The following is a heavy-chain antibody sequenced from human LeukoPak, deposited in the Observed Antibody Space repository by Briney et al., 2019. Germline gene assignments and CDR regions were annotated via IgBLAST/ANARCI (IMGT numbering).Heavy chain of an antibody. CDR1: GGSISSSSYY. CDR3: ARVKLLLTGYYNVRGAFDI. Sequence: PSETLSLTCTVSGGSISSSSYYWGWIRQPPGKGLEWIGSIYYSGSTYYNPSLKSRVTISVDTSKNQFSLKLSSVTAADTAVYYCARVKLLLTGYYNVRGAFDIWGQGTMVTVSS. J-gene: IGHJ3*02. CDR2: IYYSGST. D-gene: IGHD3-9*01. V-gene: IGHV4-39*07.